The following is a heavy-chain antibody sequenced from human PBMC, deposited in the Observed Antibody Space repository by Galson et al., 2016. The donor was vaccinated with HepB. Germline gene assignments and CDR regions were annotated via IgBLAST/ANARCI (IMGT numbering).Heavy chain of an antibody. Sequence: SVKVSCKVSGYTLTKLSIHWVRQAPGKGLEWMGGFDPADDETIYTQKFQGRVTMTEDTSTDTAYMELSSLRSEDTAMYYCATVVNEVFDFFAFDNWGQGTLVTVS. CDR1: GYTLTKLS. CDR2: FDPADDET. CDR3: ATVVNEVFDFFAFDN. J-gene: IGHJ4*02. V-gene: IGHV1-24*01. D-gene: IGHD3-10*02.